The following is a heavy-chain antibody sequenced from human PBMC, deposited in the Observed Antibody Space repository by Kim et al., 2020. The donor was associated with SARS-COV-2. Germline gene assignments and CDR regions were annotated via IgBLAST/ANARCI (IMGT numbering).Heavy chain of an antibody. J-gene: IGHJ3*02. D-gene: IGHD2-2*01. Sequence: GGSLRLSCAASGFTFSSYEMNWVRQAPGKGLEWVSYISSSGSTIYYADSVKGRFTISRDNAKNSLYLQMNSLRAEDTAVYYCARITSTNDAFDIWGQGTMVTVSS. CDR2: ISSSGSTI. V-gene: IGHV3-48*03. CDR3: ARITSTNDAFDI. CDR1: GFTFSSYE.